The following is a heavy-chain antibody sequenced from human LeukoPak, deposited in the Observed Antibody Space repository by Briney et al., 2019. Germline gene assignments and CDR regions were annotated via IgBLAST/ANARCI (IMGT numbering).Heavy chain of an antibody. CDR2: IYYSGST. CDR3: ARDLYGSGSPYGN. V-gene: IGHV4-39*07. J-gene: IGHJ4*02. CDR1: SASISTYY. D-gene: IGHD3-10*01. Sequence: SETLSLTCTVSSASISTYYWGWIRQPPGKGLEWIGSIYYSGSTYYNPSLKSRVTISVDTSKNQFSLKLSSVTAADTAVYYCARDLYGSGSPYGNWGQGTLVTVSS.